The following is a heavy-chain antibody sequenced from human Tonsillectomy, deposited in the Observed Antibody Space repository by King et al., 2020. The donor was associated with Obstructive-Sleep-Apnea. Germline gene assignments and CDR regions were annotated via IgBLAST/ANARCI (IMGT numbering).Heavy chain of an antibody. CDR1: GFTFSNYW. J-gene: IGHJ4*02. D-gene: IGHD4-17*01. CDR2: IKQDGGEK. CDR3: ARDRPRDDYGDLHEVY. V-gene: IGHV3-7*01. Sequence: VQLVESGGGLVQPGGSLRLSCTVSGFTFSNYWMTWVRQAPGKGLEWGANIKQDGGEKYYVDSVKGRFTISRDNAKNSLYLQMNSLRAEDTAVYYCARDRPRDDYGDLHEVYWGQGTLVTVSS.